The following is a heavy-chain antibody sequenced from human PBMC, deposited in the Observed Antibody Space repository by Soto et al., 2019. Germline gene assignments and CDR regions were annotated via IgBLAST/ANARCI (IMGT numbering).Heavy chain of an antibody. J-gene: IGHJ4*02. D-gene: IGHD4-17*01. V-gene: IGHV3-30-3*01. CDR3: ANSMTTVTTPFDY. Sequence: QVQLVESGGGVVQPGRSLRLSCAASGFTFSSYAMHWVRQAPGKGLEWVAVISYDGSNKYYADSVKGRFTISRDNSKNTLYLQMNSLRAEDTAVYYCANSMTTVTTPFDYWGQGTLVTVPS. CDR1: GFTFSSYA. CDR2: ISYDGSNK.